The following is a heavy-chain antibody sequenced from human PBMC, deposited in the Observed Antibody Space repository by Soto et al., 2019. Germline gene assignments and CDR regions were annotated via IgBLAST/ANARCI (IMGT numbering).Heavy chain of an antibody. CDR1: GGSISSGGYY. D-gene: IGHD6-25*01. J-gene: IGHJ5*02. CDR3: ARVGAAIGGWFDP. Sequence: KPSEALSLTCTVSGGSISSGGYYWSWIRQHPGKGLEWIGYIYYSGSTYYNPSLKSRVTISVDTSKNQFSLKLSSVTAADTAVYYCARVGAAIGGWFDPWGQGTLVTVSS. CDR2: IYYSGST. V-gene: IGHV4-31*03.